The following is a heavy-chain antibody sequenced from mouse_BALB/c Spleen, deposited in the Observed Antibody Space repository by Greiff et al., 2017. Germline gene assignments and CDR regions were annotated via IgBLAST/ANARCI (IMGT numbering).Heavy chain of an antibody. CDR2: IDPENGNT. CDR3: AIYYSYYFDY. CDR1: GFNIKDYY. D-gene: IGHD2-12*01. V-gene: IGHV14-1*02. J-gene: IGHJ2*01. Sequence: VQLQQSGAELVRPGALVKLSCKASGFNIKDYYMHWVKQRPEQGLEWIGWIDPENGNTIYDPKFQGKASITADTSSNTAYLQLSSLTSEDTAVYYCAIYYSYYFDYWGQGTTLTVSS.